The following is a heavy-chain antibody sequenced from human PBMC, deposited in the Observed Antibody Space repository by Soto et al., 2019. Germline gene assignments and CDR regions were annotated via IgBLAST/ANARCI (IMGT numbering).Heavy chain of an antibody. CDR1: GVSISSTNW. D-gene: IGHD3-10*01. J-gene: IGHJ3*02. Sequence: SETLSLTCAVSGVSISSTNWWSWVRQSPGKGLEWIGDIYHSGTTNYNPSLTSRLTISVDKSNNQFSLRLTSVTAADTAVYYCASYASGRFHLAFEIWGQGPMVTVSS. CDR3: ASYASGRFHLAFEI. V-gene: IGHV4-4*02. CDR2: IYHSGTT.